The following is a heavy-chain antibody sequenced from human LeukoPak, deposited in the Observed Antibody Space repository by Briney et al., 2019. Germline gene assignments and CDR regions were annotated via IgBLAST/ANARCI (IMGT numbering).Heavy chain of an antibody. Sequence: ASVKVSCKASEYTFTTHYIHWVRQAPGQGLEWMGIINPSGGSTSYAQKFQGRVTMTRDTSTSTVYMELSSLRSEDTAVYYCARDRNQYNWFDPWGQGTLVTVSS. J-gene: IGHJ5*02. D-gene: IGHD1-14*01. CDR2: INPSGGST. CDR1: EYTFTTHY. CDR3: ARDRNQYNWFDP. V-gene: IGHV1-46*01.